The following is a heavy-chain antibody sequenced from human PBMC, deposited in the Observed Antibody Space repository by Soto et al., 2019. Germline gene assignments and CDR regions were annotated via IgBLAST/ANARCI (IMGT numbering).Heavy chain of an antibody. Sequence: SETLSLTCTVSGGSISSYYWSWIRQPPGKGLEWIGYIYYSGSTDYNPSLKSRVTISVDTSKNQFSLKLSSVTAADTAVYYCVRYESVYVQYYQYYPNTDLWGKGTTVPVSS. D-gene: IGHD3-3*01. CDR1: GGSISSYY. CDR2: IYYSGST. J-gene: IGHJ6*03. CDR3: VRYESVYVQYYQYYPNTDL. V-gene: IGHV4-59*08.